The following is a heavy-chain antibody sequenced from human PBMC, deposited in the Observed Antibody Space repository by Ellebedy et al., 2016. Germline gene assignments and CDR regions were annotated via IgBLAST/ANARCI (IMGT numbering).Heavy chain of an antibody. CDR2: ISYDGSKI. CDR3: ASAPNPFDS. CDR1: GFRFTNHG. J-gene: IGHJ4*02. V-gene: IGHV3-30*03. Sequence: GGSLRLXXAASGFRFTNHGMHWVRQAPGKGLEWVAIISYDGSKIDYADSVKGRFTISRDIPENTLYLQMNSLRVEDTAVYYCASAPNPFDSWGQGTLVTVSS.